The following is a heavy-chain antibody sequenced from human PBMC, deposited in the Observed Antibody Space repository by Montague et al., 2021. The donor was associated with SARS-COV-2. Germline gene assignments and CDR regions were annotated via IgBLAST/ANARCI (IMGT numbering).Heavy chain of an antibody. CDR3: AKDLVLRAARPDALDV. V-gene: IGHV3-48*04. Sequence: SLRLSCAASGFTFSSYSVNWVRQAPGKGLEWISYISSSTNIIYYADPVKGRSTISRDNARNSLYLQMNSLRVDDTAVYYCAKDLVLRAARPDALDVWGQGTVVTVSS. CDR1: GFTFSSYS. J-gene: IGHJ3*01. D-gene: IGHD6-6*01. CDR2: ISSSTNII.